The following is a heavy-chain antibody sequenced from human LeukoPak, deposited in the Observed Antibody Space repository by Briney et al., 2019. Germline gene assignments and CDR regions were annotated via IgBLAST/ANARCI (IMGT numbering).Heavy chain of an antibody. CDR2: MNPNSGNT. V-gene: IGHV1-8*01. CDR1: GYTFTSYD. CDR3: ARGRAPSGTNWFDP. Sequence: ASVKVSCKAPGYTFTSYDINWVRQATGQGLEWMGWMNPNSGNTGYAQKLQGRVTMTRNTSISTDYMELSSLRSEDTAVYYCARGRAPSGTNWFDPWGQGTLVTVSS. J-gene: IGHJ5*02.